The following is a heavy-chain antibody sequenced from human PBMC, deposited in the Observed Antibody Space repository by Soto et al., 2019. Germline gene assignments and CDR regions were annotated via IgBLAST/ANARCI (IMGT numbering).Heavy chain of an antibody. CDR1: GYTLSSYG. Sequence: QVQLVQSGAEVKKPGASVKVSCKASGYTLSSYGISWVRAAPGQGLEWIGWISTYNGNTNYAQKLQGRVTMTTDTSTGTAYMELRSLRLDDTAVYYCARSHDSSGWYSGGCLDPWGQGTRVTVSS. CDR2: ISTYNGNT. D-gene: IGHD6-19*01. V-gene: IGHV1-18*04. CDR3: ARSHDSSGWYSGGCLDP. J-gene: IGHJ5*02.